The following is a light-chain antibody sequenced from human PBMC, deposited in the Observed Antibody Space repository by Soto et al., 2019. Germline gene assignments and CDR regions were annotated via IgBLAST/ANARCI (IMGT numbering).Light chain of an antibody. J-gene: IGKJ1*01. CDR2: AAS. CDR1: QGINSY. Sequence: DIQLTQSPSVLSASVGDRFTITCRASQGINSYLAWYQQKPGKVPKLLIYAASTLHSGVPSRFSGSGSGTEFTLTISSLQPEDFATYYCQQLNSYPRTFGQGTKVEIK. V-gene: IGKV1-9*01. CDR3: QQLNSYPRT.